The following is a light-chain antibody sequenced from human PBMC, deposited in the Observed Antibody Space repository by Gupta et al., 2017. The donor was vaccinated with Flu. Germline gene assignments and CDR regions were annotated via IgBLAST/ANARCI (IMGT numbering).Light chain of an antibody. CDR1: SSTIGSNY. CDR2: SNN. J-gene: IGLJ2*01. Sequence: QSVLTQPPSASGTPGQRVTISCSGSSSTIGSNYVYWYQHLPGTAPKLLIYSNNHRPSGVPDRFSGSKSGTSASLAISGLRSEDEADYYCAAWDDSLSGPVFGGGTKLTV. V-gene: IGLV1-47*01. CDR3: AAWDDSLSGPV.